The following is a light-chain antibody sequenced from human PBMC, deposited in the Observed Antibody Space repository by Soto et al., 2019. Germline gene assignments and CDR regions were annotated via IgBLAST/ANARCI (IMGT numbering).Light chain of an antibody. CDR3: QQYNSAPLT. J-gene: IGKJ4*02. V-gene: IGKV1-27*01. Sequence: DIQMTQSPSSLSASVGDRVTLTCRASQGISSYLAWYQQKPGKAPKLLIYAASTLPSGVPARFSGSGSGTDFTLTISSLQPEDVATYYCQQYNSAPLTFGGGTKVEIK. CDR1: QGISSY. CDR2: AAS.